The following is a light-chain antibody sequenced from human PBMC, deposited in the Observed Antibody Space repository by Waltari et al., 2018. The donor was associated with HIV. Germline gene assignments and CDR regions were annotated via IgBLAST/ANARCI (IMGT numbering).Light chain of an antibody. Sequence: QSALTQPRSVSGSPGQSVTISCTGTTSDVGGSDYVSWYQQHPGNAPKLMIYDVSKRPSGVPDRFSGSKSGNTASLTISGLQAEDEADYYCCSYAGTYTWVFGGGTKLTVL. J-gene: IGLJ3*02. CDR2: DVS. CDR1: TSDVGGSDY. V-gene: IGLV2-11*01. CDR3: CSYAGTYTWV.